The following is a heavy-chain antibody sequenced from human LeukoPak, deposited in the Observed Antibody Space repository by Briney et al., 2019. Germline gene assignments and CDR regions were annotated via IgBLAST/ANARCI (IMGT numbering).Heavy chain of an antibody. CDR1: GFTFSNSA. CDR3: AKGIYSSGWSYFDY. CDR2: RGSGITT. D-gene: IGHD6-19*01. V-gene: IGHV3-23*01. J-gene: IGHJ4*01. Sequence: GGSLRLSCAASGFTFSNSAMSWVRQAPGKGLEWVSTRGSGITTYYADSVKGRFTISRDNSKNTPYLQMNSLRAEDTAVYYCAKGIYSSGWSYFDYWGHGTLVTVSS.